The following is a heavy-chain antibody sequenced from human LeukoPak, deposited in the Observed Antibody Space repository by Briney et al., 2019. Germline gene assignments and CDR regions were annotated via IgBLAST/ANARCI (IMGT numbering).Heavy chain of an antibody. CDR2: INPTGGST. V-gene: IGHV1-46*01. CDR1: GYTFTSYY. Sequence: GASVKVSCKASGYTFTSYYMHWVRQAPGEGLEWMGIINPTGGSTNYAQKFQGRVTITADKSTSTAYMELSSLRSEDTAVYYCARQAPGSWGQGTLVTVSS. CDR3: ARQAPGS. J-gene: IGHJ5*02.